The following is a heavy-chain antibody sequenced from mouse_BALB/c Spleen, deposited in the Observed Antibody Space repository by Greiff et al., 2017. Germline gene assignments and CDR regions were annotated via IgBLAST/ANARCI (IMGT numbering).Heavy chain of an antibody. Sequence: QVQLQQSGAELMKPGASVKISCKATGYTFSSYWIERVKQRPGHGLEWIGEILPGSGSTNYNEKFKGKATFTADTSSNTAYMQLSSLTSEDAAVYYCARSRTTMITSYAMDYWGQGTSVTVSS. V-gene: IGHV1-9*01. CDR1: GYTFSSYW. J-gene: IGHJ4*01. CDR2: ILPGSGST. D-gene: IGHD2-4*01. CDR3: ARSRTTMITSYAMDY.